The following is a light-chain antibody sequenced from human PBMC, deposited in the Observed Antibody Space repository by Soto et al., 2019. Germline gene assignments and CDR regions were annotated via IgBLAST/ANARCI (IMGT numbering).Light chain of an antibody. CDR1: STVVGGYKY. J-gene: IGLJ1*01. Sequence: QSVLTQPASVSGSPGQSITISCTGTSTVVGGYKYVSWYQQHPGKAPKFMIYDVTSRPSGISNRFSGSKSGNTAFLIISGLQAEDEAVYYCLSYTRSATYSFGIGTKVPFL. CDR2: DVT. V-gene: IGLV2-14*01. CDR3: LSYTRSATYS.